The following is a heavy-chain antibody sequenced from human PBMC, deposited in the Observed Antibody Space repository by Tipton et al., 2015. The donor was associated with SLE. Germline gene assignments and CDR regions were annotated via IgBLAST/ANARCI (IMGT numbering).Heavy chain of an antibody. Sequence: TLSLTCAVYGGPFSGYYWSWIRQPPGKGLEWIGEINHSGGTNYNPSLKSRVTISVDTSKNQFSLKLSSVTAADTAVYYCARGLYGSIVVVLTEYYYYGMDVWGQGTTVTVSS. D-gene: IGHD2-15*01. CDR1: GGPFSGYY. J-gene: IGHJ6*02. CDR3: ARGLYGSIVVVLTEYYYYGMDV. V-gene: IGHV4-34*01. CDR2: INHSGGT.